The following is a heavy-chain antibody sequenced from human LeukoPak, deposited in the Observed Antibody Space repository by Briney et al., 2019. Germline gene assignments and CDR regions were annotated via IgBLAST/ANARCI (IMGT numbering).Heavy chain of an antibody. CDR2: IYSGGST. V-gene: IGHV3-53*01. Sequence: GGSLRLSCAASGFTVSSNYMSWVRQAPGKGLEWVSVIYSGGSTYYADSVKGRFTISRGNSKNTLYLQMNSLRAEDTAVYYCAKGAQDFGDSTTDYWGQGTLVTVSS. CDR3: AKGAQDFGDSTTDY. J-gene: IGHJ4*02. D-gene: IGHD4-17*01. CDR1: GFTVSSNY.